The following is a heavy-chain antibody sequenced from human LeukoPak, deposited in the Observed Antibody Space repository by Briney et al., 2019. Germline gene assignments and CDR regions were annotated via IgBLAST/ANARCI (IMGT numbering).Heavy chain of an antibody. CDR2: INHSGST. CDR1: GGSFSGYY. J-gene: IGHJ4*02. Sequence: SETLSLTCAVYGGSFSGYYWSWIRQPPGKGLEWIGEINHSGSTNYNPSLKGRVTISVDTSKNQFSLKLSSVTAADTAVYYCAVQYSYGPGYWGQGTLVTVSS. D-gene: IGHD5-18*01. CDR3: AVQYSYGPGY. V-gene: IGHV4-34*01.